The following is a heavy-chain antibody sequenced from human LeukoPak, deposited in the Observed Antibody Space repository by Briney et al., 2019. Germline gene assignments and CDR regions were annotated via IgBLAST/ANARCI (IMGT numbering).Heavy chain of an antibody. V-gene: IGHV1-2*02. CDR3: ARERDSYGSYYAFDI. CDR2: INPNSGGT. J-gene: IGHJ3*02. D-gene: IGHD5-18*01. Sequence: ASVKVSCKASGYTFTGYYMHWVRQAPGQGLEWMGWINPNSGGTNYAQKFQGRVTMTRDTSISTAYMELSRLRSDDTAVYYCARERDSYGSYYAFDIWGQGTMVTVSS. CDR1: GYTFTGYY.